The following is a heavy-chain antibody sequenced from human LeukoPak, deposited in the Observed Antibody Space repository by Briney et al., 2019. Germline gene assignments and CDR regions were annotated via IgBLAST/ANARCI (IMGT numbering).Heavy chain of an antibody. V-gene: IGHV3-30*03. J-gene: IGHJ5*02. CDR1: GFTFSSYG. Sequence: GGSLRLSCAASGFTFSSYGMHWVRQAPGKGLEWVAVISYDGSNKYYADSVKGRFTISRDNSKNTLYLQMNSLRAEDTAVYYCARSRSGARKAAERRYNWFDPWGQGTLVTVSS. CDR2: ISYDGSNK. CDR3: ARSRSGARKAAERRYNWFDP. D-gene: IGHD6-13*01.